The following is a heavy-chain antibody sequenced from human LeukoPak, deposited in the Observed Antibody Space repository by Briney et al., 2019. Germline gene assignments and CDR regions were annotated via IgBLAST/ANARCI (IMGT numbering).Heavy chain of an antibody. J-gene: IGHJ6*02. Sequence: GGSLRLSCVASGFTFSSYAMSWVRQAPGKGLEWVSAISGSGGSTYYADSVKGRFTISRDNSKNTLYLQMNSLRAEDTAVYYCAKGSPSNDYDYYGMDVWGQGTTVTVSS. CDR2: ISGSGGST. CDR3: AKGSPSNDYDYYGMDV. CDR1: GFTFSSYA. V-gene: IGHV3-23*01.